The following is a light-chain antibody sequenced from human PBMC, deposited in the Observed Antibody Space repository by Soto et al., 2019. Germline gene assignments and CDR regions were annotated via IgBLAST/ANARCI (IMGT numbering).Light chain of an antibody. CDR1: QSVSSN. CDR3: QQYKNWPPWT. Sequence: EIVMTQSPATLSVSPGERATLSCRASQSVSSNLACYQQKPGQAPRLLSHGASTRATGTPASFSGSGSGTEFTLTISSLQSEDSAVYYCQQYKNWPPWTFGQGTKVDIK. CDR2: GAS. J-gene: IGKJ1*01. V-gene: IGKV3-15*01.